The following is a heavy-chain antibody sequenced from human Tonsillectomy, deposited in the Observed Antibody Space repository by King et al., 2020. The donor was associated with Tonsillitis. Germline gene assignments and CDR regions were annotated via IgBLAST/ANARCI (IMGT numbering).Heavy chain of an antibody. J-gene: IGHJ4*02. CDR1: GFTFSNFA. CDR3: AKDVCQCRPPLDY. CDR2: ISGGGVST. Sequence: VQLVESGGGWEQPGGSLRLSCAASGFTFSNFAMSWVRQAPGKGLEWVSAISGGGVSTYYADSVKGRVTISRDNSRNTLYLQMNRLRAEDTAVYYCAKDVCQCRPPLDYGGRGILVPVSS. D-gene: IGHD2-15*01. V-gene: IGHV3-23*04.